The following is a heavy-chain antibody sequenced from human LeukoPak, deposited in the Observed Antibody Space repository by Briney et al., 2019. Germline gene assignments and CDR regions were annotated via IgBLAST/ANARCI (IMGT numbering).Heavy chain of an antibody. CDR2: IYYSGNT. D-gene: IGHD3-22*01. V-gene: IGHV4-61*02. CDR3: ARGVVTQRYYMDV. J-gene: IGHJ6*03. CDR1: GDSLSSGSYY. Sequence: PSETLSLTCTVSGDSLSSGSYYWTWIRQTAGKGLEWIGRIYYSGNTNYNPSLRGRVTISVDTSKNQFSLNIYSLTAADTAVYFCARGVVTQRYYMDVWGKGTTVTVSS.